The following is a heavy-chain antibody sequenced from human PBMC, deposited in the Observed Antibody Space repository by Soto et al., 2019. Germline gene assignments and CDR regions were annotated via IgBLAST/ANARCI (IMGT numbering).Heavy chain of an antibody. Sequence: SETLSLTCTVSGGSISSYYWSWIRQPPGKGLEWIGYIYYSGSTNYNPSLKSRVTISVDTSKNQFSLKLSSVTAADTAVCYCARNKVPFTYGVFWSGHPPPPYYMDVGGKGPRSTVPS. CDR2: IYYSGST. CDR1: GGSISSYY. J-gene: IGHJ6*03. D-gene: IGHD3-3*01. V-gene: IGHV4-59*08. CDR3: ARNKVPFTYGVFWSGHPPPPYYMDV.